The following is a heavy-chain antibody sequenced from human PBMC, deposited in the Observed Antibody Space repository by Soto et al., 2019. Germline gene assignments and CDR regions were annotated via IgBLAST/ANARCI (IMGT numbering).Heavy chain of an antibody. CDR3: ARDSGRSDVVPAAISAMDV. CDR2: IIPMFGIA. D-gene: IGHD2-2*01. Sequence: SVKVSCKSFGGTFYMSNITLALTAPGQGLEWMGRIIPMFGIASYAQNFQGRVTITADKSTSTAYMELSSLRSEDTAVYYCARDSGRSDVVPAAISAMDVWGQGTTVTVSS. V-gene: IGHV1-69*04. CDR1: GGTFYMSN. J-gene: IGHJ6*02.